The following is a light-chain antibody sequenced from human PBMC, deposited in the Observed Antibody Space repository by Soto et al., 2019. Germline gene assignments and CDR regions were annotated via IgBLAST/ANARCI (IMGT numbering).Light chain of an antibody. CDR2: QVS. CDR3: TSYPTSSTWV. V-gene: IGLV2-14*01. CDR1: GSDVGRYNY. Sequence: QSALTQPASVSGSPGQSITISCTGTGSDVGRYNYVSWYQQYPGKVPKLMIYQVSNRPSGVPIRFSGSKSGDTASLTISGLQAEDEADYYCTSYPTSSTWVFGGGTKLTVL. J-gene: IGLJ3*02.